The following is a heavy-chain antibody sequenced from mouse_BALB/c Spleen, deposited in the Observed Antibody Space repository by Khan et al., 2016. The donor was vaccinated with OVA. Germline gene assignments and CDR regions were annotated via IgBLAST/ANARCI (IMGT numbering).Heavy chain of an antibody. Sequence: EVKLQESGTVLARPGASVKMSCKASGYTFTSYWMHWVKQRPGQGLEWIGDIYPVNTDTNYNQKFKGKAKLTAVTSTSTAYLELYSLTNEDSAVDYCTRRNWDVAWFAYWGQGTLVTVAA. V-gene: IGHV1-5*01. CDR1: GYTFTSYW. CDR3: TRRNWDVAWFAY. CDR2: IYPVNTDT. J-gene: IGHJ3*01. D-gene: IGHD4-1*01.